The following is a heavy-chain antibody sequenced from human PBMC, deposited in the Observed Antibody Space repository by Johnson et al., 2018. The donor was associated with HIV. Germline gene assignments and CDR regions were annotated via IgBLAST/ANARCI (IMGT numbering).Heavy chain of an antibody. Sequence: VQLVESGGGLVQPGGSLRLSCADSKFTFTNYWMSWVRQAPGKGLEWVANIKQDGSEEYYVDSVKGRFTISRDNAKNSLYLQMNILSAEDTALYYCARELGYCSGGSCHDAFDIWGQGTMVTVSS. CDR3: ARELGYCSGGSCHDAFDI. V-gene: IGHV3-7*05. CDR1: KFTFTNYW. J-gene: IGHJ3*02. D-gene: IGHD2-15*01. CDR2: IKQDGSEE.